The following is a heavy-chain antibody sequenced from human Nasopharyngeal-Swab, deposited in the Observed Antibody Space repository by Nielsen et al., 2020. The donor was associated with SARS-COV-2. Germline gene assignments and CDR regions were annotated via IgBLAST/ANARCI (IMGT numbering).Heavy chain of an antibody. D-gene: IGHD6-19*01. Sequence: GGSLRLSCAASGFTFSSYWMHWVRQAPGKGLVWVSRINSDGSSTSYADSVKGRFTISRDNAKNTLYLQMNSLGAEDTAVYYCARALYSSGWYLDYWGQGTLVTVSS. CDR1: GFTFSSYW. J-gene: IGHJ4*02. CDR3: ARALYSSGWYLDY. CDR2: INSDGSST. V-gene: IGHV3-74*01.